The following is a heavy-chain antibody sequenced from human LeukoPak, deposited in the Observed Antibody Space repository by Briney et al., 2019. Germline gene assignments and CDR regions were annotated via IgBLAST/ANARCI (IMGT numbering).Heavy chain of an antibody. CDR1: GFTFSSYA. V-gene: IGHV3-30-3*01. Sequence: GGSLRLSCAASGFTFSSYAMHWVRQAPGKGLEWVAVISYDGSNKYYADSVKGRFTISRDNSKNTLYLQMNSLRAEDTAVYYCARDHLEWLSPSYYYYMDVWGKGTTVTVSS. CDR3: ARDHLEWLSPSYYYYMDV. J-gene: IGHJ6*03. CDR2: ISYDGSNK. D-gene: IGHD3-3*01.